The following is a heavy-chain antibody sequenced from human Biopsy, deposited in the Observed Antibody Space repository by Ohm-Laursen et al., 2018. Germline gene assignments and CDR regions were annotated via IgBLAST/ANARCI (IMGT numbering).Heavy chain of an antibody. CDR1: GGSIGSYS. D-gene: IGHD2-2*01. V-gene: IGHV4-59*08. CDR2: IEYSDKT. Sequence: GTLSLTCTVSGGSIGSYSWSWIRRPPGKGLEWIGYIEYSDKTCYNPSLESRVAFSVDTSKNQFSLRLMCVTAADTAVYYCARHRYCSSTSCSNSNYYFDFWGQGTLVTVSS. CDR3: ARHRYCSSTSCSNSNYYFDF. J-gene: IGHJ4*02.